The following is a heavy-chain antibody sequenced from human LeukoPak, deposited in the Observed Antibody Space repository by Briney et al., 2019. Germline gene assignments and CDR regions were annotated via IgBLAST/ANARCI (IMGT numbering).Heavy chain of an antibody. Sequence: SETLSLTCAVYGGSFSGYYWSWIRQPPGKGLEWIGEINHSGSTNYNPSLKSRVTISVDTSKNQFSLKLSSVTAADTAVYYCARDYGMDVWSQGTTVTVSS. CDR3: ARDYGMDV. V-gene: IGHV4-34*01. J-gene: IGHJ6*02. CDR1: GGSFSGYY. CDR2: INHSGST.